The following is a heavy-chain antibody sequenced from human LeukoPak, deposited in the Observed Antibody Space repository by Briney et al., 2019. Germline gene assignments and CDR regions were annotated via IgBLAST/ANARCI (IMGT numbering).Heavy chain of an antibody. Sequence: SETLSLTCTVSGGSISSYYWSWIRQPPGKGLEWIGYIYYSGSTNYNPSLKSRVTISVDTSKNQFSLKLSSVTATDTAVYYCTRRVHSSSWSSYFDYWGQETLVTVSS. CDR3: TRRVHSSSWSSYFDY. CDR2: IYYSGST. J-gene: IGHJ4*02. V-gene: IGHV4-59*01. CDR1: GGSISSYY. D-gene: IGHD6-13*01.